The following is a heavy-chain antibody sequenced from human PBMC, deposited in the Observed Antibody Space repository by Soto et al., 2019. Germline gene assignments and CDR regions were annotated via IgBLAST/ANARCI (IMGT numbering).Heavy chain of an antibody. CDR2: MYVSGST. J-gene: IGHJ2*01. CDR1: SGSISSYY. Sequence: SETLSLTCTVSSGSISSYYWNWIQQPAGKGLEWVGRMYVSGSTNYNPSLKSRVTMSLDTSKNQLSLKLSSMTAADTAVYYCARSFVSVTTTPHWYFDLWGRGTLVTVSS. D-gene: IGHD4-17*01. CDR3: ARSFVSVTTTPHWYFDL. V-gene: IGHV4-4*07.